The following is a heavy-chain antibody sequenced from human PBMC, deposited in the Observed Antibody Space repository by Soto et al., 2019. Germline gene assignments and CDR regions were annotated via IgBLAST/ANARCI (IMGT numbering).Heavy chain of an antibody. V-gene: IGHV3-74*01. CDR3: ARGGSGYSYGYSYYYYGMDV. Sequence: TGGSLRLSCAASGFTFSSYWMHWVRQAPGKGLVWVSRINSDGSSTSYADSVKGRFTISRDNAKNTLYLQMSSLRAEDTAVYYCARGGSGYSYGYSYYYYGMDVWGQGTTVTVSS. CDR1: GFTFSSYW. CDR2: INSDGSST. D-gene: IGHD5-18*01. J-gene: IGHJ6*02.